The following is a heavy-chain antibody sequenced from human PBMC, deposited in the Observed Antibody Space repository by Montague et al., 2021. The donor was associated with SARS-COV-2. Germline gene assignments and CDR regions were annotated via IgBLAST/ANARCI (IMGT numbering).Heavy chain of an antibody. CDR2: IYDGGAV. CDR3: VRDHPYGGPRRAYDI. Sequence: SETLSLTCTVSGGSITGYYWSWLRRSPGQGLEWIAYIYDGGAVNYNPSLGSRVTISTDTSKNQLSLKVNSAAAADTAVYYCVRDHPYGGPRRAYDIWGQGTVVTVSS. V-gene: IGHV4-59*13. J-gene: IGHJ3*02. D-gene: IGHD4-23*01. CDR1: GGSITGYY.